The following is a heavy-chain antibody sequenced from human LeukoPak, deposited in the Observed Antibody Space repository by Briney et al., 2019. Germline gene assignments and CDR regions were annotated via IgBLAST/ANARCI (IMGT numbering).Heavy chain of an antibody. V-gene: IGHV4-34*01. CDR2: INHSGST. D-gene: IGHD3-16*02. J-gene: IGHJ4*02. Sequence: SETLSLTCAVYGGSFSGNYWSWIRHPPGKGLVWIGEINHSGSTNYNPPLKSRVTISVDTSKNQFSLKLSSVTAADTAVYYCASLAHDYVWGSYPYWGQGTLVTVSS. CDR1: GGSFSGNY. CDR3: ASLAHDYVWGSYPY.